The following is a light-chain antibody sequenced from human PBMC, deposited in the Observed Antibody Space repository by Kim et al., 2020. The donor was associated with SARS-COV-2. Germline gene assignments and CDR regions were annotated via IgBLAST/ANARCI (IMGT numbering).Light chain of an antibody. J-gene: IGKJ1*01. CDR1: ESVTTN. CDR3: QQYNNWWT. CDR2: GAS. Sequence: SLSPGERATLSCRASESVTTNLAWYQQRPGQAPRLLIYGASSRATGIPARFIGSGSGTEFTLTISSLQSEDFAVYFCQQYNNWWTFGQGTKVDIK. V-gene: IGKV3-15*01.